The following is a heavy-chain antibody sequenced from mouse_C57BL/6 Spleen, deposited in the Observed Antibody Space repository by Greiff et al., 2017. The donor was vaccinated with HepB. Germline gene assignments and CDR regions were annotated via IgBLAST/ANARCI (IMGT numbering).Heavy chain of an antibody. CDR1: GFNIKDDY. D-gene: IGHD2-1*01. V-gene: IGHV14-4*01. Sequence: VQLQQSGAELVRPGASVKLSCTASGFNIKDDYMHWVKQRPEQGLEWIGWIDPENGDTEYASKFQGKATITADTSSNTAYLQHSSLTSEDTAVYYYTTGDSLYTYYFDYWGQGTTLTVSS. CDR3: TTGDSLYTYYFDY. J-gene: IGHJ2*01. CDR2: IDPENGDT.